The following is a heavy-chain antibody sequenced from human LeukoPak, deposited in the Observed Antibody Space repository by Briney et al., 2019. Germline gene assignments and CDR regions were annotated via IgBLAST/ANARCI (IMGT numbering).Heavy chain of an antibody. D-gene: IGHD3-22*01. CDR2: MNPNSGNT. V-gene: IGHV1-8*02. CDR3: ATRRDYYDSSGYYPGGAFDI. J-gene: IGHJ3*02. CDR1: GYTFTGYY. Sequence: GASVKVSCKASGYTFTGYYMHWVRQATGQGLEWMGWMNPNSGNTGYAQKFQGRVTMTRNTSISTAYMELSSLRSEDTAVYNCATRRDYYDSSGYYPGGAFDIWGQGTMVTVSS.